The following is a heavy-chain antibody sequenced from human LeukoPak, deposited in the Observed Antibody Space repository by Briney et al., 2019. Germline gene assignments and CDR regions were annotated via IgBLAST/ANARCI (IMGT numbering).Heavy chain of an antibody. J-gene: IGHJ4*02. D-gene: IGHD3-10*01. CDR2: ISAYNGNT. CDR1: RYTFTSYG. V-gene: IGHV1-18*01. Sequence: ASVKVSCKASRYTFTSYGISWVRQAPGQGLEWMGWISAYNGNTNYAQKLQGRVTMTTDTSTSTAYMELRSLRSDDTAVYYCARENGSGSYYNLLYDYWGQGTLVTVSS. CDR3: ARENGSGSYYNLLYDY.